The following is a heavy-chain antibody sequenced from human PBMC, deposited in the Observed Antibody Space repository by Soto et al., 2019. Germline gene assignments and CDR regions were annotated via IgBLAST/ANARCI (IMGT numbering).Heavy chain of an antibody. V-gene: IGHV4-4*02. J-gene: IGHJ5*02. Sequence: PSETLSLTCAVSGGSISSSNWWSWVRQPPGKGLEWIGYIYYSGSTNYNPSLKSRVTISVDTSKNQFSLKLSSVTAADTAVYYCARDPGSGSYYGWFDPWGQGTLVTVS. CDR2: IYYSGST. CDR1: GGSISSSNW. CDR3: ARDPGSGSYYGWFDP. D-gene: IGHD3-10*01.